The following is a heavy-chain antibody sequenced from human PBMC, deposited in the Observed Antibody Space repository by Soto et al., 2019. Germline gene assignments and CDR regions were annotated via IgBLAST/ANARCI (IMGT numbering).Heavy chain of an antibody. Sequence: SGPTLVNPTQTLTLARTFFGFSLSTRGVGVGLIRQPPEKALEWPALIYWDDDNRYSPSLKSRLTIIKDTSKNQVVLTMTNMDPVDTATYYCALRRGYCSGGSCYSIWFDPWGQ. V-gene: IGHV2-5*02. CDR1: GFSLSTRGVG. CDR3: ALRRGYCSGGSCYSIWFDP. D-gene: IGHD2-15*01. CDR2: IYWDDDN. J-gene: IGHJ5*02.